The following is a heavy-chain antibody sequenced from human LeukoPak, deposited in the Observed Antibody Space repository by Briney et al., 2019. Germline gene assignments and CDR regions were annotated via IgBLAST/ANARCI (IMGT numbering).Heavy chain of an antibody. D-gene: IGHD2-15*01. J-gene: IGHJ4*02. CDR1: GYSFTSYW. Sequence: GESLKISCKGSGYSFTSYWIGWVRQMPGKGLEWMGIIYPGDSDTRYSPSFQGQVTISADKSISTAYLQWSSLKASDTAMYYCARLEDCSGGSCIPDYFDYWGQGTLVTVSS. CDR2: IYPGDSDT. CDR3: ARLEDCSGGSCIPDYFDY. V-gene: IGHV5-51*01.